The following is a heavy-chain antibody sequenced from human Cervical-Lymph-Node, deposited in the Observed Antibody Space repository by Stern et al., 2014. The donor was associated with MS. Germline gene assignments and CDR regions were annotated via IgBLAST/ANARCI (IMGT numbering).Heavy chain of an antibody. D-gene: IGHD2-21*02. Sequence: VQLVESGAEVKKPGSSVKVSCKASGGTFSSYAISWVRQAPGQGLEWMGGIIPIFGTANYAQKFQGRVTITADESTSTAYMELSSLRSEDTAVYYCARPRTGVTSYYYYYGMDVWGQGTTVTVSS. CDR3: ARPRTGVTSYYYYYGMDV. CDR2: IIPIFGTA. CDR1: GGTFSSYA. J-gene: IGHJ6*02. V-gene: IGHV1-69*01.